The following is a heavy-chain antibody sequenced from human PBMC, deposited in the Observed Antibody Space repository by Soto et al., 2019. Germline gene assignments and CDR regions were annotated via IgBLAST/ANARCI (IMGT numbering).Heavy chain of an antibody. D-gene: IGHD6-13*01. Sequence: GESLKISCKGSGFSFTTYWIAWVRQMPGEGLKWMGIIYPDDSRTTYSPSFQGHVTISADKSISTAYLQWSSLKASDTAMYYCARLQAAAGDNDLTFDYWGQGTLVTVSS. CDR3: ARLQAAAGDNDLTFDY. CDR1: GFSFTTYW. J-gene: IGHJ4*02. V-gene: IGHV5-51*01. CDR2: IYPDDSRT.